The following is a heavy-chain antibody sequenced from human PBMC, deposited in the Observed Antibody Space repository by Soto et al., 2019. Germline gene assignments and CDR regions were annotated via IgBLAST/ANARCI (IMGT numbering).Heavy chain of an antibody. V-gene: IGHV4-39*01. CDR3: AGHVNVFDP. CDR1: GGSISSSSYY. J-gene: IGHJ5*02. Sequence: PSETLSLTCTVSGGSISSSSYYWGWIRQPPGKGLEWIGSIYYSGSTYYSPSLKSRVTISVDTSKNQFSLKLSSVTAADTAVYYCAGHVNVFDPWGQGTLVTVSS. CDR2: IYYSGST.